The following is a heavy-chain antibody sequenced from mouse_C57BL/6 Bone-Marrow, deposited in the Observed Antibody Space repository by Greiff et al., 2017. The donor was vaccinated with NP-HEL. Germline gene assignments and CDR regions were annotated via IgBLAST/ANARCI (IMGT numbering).Heavy chain of an antibody. V-gene: IGHV1-81*01. CDR2: IYPRSGNT. CDR3: ATIYYYGSSLAWFAY. D-gene: IGHD1-1*01. CDR1: GYTFTSYG. Sequence: QVQLQQSGAELARPGASVKLSCKASGYTFTSYGISWVKQRTGQGLEWIGEIYPRSGNTYYNEKFKGKATLTADKSSSTAYMELSSLTSEDSAVYFCATIYYYGSSLAWFAYWGQGTLVTVSA. J-gene: IGHJ3*01.